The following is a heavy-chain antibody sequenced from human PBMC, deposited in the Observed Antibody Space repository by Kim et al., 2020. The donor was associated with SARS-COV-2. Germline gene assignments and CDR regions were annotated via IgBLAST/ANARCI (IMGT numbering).Heavy chain of an antibody. CDR3: AYYSGYDATFDY. J-gene: IGHJ4*02. D-gene: IGHD5-12*01. V-gene: IGHV4-59*01. Sequence: NYNPDRKMRVTISVDTAKTQFSLKLSSVTAADTAVYYCAYYSGYDATFDYWGQGTLVTVSS.